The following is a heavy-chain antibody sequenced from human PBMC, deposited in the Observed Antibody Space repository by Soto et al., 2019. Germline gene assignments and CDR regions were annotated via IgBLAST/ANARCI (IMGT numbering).Heavy chain of an antibody. CDR2: ILHDGINK. D-gene: IGHD2-8*02. J-gene: IGHJ4*02. Sequence: QVQLVESGGGVVQPGRSLRLSCTAAGFMFSNYGMHWVRQAPGKGLEWVAVILHDGINKYYGDSVKGRFTISRDNSKNTLFLQLNSLRAEDTAVYYCARSFSTGWADYWGQGTLVTVSS. CDR3: ARSFSTGWADY. V-gene: IGHV3-33*03. CDR1: GFMFSNYG.